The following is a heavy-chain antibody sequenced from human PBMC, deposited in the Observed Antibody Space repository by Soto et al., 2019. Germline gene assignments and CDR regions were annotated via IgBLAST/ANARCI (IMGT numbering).Heavy chain of an antibody. V-gene: IGHV4-31*03. CDR3: AREGERFGEFNWFDP. D-gene: IGHD3-10*01. J-gene: IGHJ5*02. Sequence: QVQLQESGPGLVKPSQTLSLTCTVSGGSISSGGYYWSWIRQHPGKGLEWIGYIYYSGSTYYNPSLKSRVTISVDTSKNQFSLKLSSVTAADTAVYYCAREGERFGEFNWFDPWGQGTLVTVSS. CDR1: GGSISSGGYY. CDR2: IYYSGST.